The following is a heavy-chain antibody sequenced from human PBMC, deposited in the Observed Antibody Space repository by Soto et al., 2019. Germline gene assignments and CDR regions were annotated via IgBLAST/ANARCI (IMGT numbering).Heavy chain of an antibody. D-gene: IGHD6-13*01. CDR1: GFTFSSYA. Sequence: GGSLRLSCAASGFTFSSYAVHWVRQAPGKGLEWVAVISYDGSNKYYADSVKGRFTISRDNSKNTLYLQMNSLRAEDTAVYYCARDGVAAAEVLYGMDVWGQGTTVTVSS. V-gene: IGHV3-30-3*01. CDR2: ISYDGSNK. J-gene: IGHJ6*02. CDR3: ARDGVAAAEVLYGMDV.